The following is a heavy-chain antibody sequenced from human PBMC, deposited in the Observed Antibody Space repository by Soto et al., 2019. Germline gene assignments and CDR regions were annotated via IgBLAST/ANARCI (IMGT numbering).Heavy chain of an antibody. CDR2: IIPIFGTA. J-gene: IGHJ4*02. D-gene: IGHD4-17*01. Sequence: GASVKVSCKASGGTFSSYAISWVRQAPGQGLEWMGGIIPIFGTANYAQKFQGRVTITADESTSTAYMELSSLRSEDTAVYYCARVAPPNYGGNPIFFDYWGQGTLVTVSS. CDR1: GGTFSSYA. V-gene: IGHV1-69*13. CDR3: ARVAPPNYGGNPIFFDY.